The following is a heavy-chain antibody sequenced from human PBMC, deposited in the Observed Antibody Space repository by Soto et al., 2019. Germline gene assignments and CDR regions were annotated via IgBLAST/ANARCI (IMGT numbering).Heavy chain of an antibody. D-gene: IGHD4-17*01. CDR2: IYYSGST. J-gene: IGHJ6*02. CDR3: ARAPYGDYLGGMDV. V-gene: IGHV4-31*03. Sequence: QVQLQESGPGLVKPSQTLSLTCTVSGGSISSGGYYWSWIRQHPGKGLEWIGYIYYSGSTYYNPSLKSRVTISVDTSKHQSALKLNSVTAADTAVYYCARAPYGDYLGGMDVWGQGTTVTVSS. CDR1: GGSISSGGYY.